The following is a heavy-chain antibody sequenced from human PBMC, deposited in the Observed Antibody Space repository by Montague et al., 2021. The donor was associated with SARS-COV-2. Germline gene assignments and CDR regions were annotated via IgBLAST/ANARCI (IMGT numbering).Heavy chain of an antibody. J-gene: IGHJ3*02. CDR1: GYSISSGYY. V-gene: IGHV4-38-2*02. Sequence: SETLSLTCTVSGYSISSGYYWGWIRKFPGKGLEWIGSIYHSGTTCYNPSLKSRVTISVDTPKNQFSLKMYSVTAADTAQFYCARDRTFRDGYLDAFEIWGQGTMVTVSS. CDR3: ARDRTFRDGYLDAFEI. CDR2: IYHSGTT. D-gene: IGHD5-24*01.